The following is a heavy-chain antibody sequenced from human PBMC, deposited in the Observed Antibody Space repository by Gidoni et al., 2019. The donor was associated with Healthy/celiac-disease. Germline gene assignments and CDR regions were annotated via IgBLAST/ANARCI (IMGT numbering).Heavy chain of an antibody. D-gene: IGHD3-10*01. CDR2: IYYSGST. V-gene: IGHV4-59*08. J-gene: IGHJ3*02. CDR3: ARRSYYGSGSSVFDI. CDR1: GGSISSYY. Sequence: QVQLQESGPGLVKPSETLSLTCTVSGGSISSYYWSWIRQPPGKGLDWIGYIYYSGSTNYNPSLKSRVTILVDTPKNQFSLKLSSMTAADTAVYYCARRSYYGSGSSVFDIWGQGTMVTVSS.